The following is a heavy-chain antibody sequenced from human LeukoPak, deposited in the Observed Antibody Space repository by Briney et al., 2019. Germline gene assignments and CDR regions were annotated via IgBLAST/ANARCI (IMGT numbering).Heavy chain of an antibody. CDR3: ARRGIWFGELSKFDY. J-gene: IGHJ4*02. V-gene: IGHV4-34*01. CDR1: GGSFSGYY. Sequence: SETLSLTCAVYGGSFSGYYWSWIRQPPGKGLEWIGEINHSGSTNYNPSLKSRVTISVDTSKNQFSLKLNSVTAADTAVYYCARRGIWFGELSKFDYWGQGTLVTVSS. D-gene: IGHD3-10*01. CDR2: INHSGST.